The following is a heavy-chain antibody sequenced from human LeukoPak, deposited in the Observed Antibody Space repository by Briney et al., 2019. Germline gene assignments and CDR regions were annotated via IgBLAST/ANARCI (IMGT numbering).Heavy chain of an antibody. CDR2: ISYDGSNK. V-gene: IGHV3-30*18. CDR3: AKDMVRGVIINPYYYYYYGMDV. D-gene: IGHD3-10*01. J-gene: IGHJ6*04. Sequence: PGRSLRLSCAASGFTFSSYGMHWVRQAPGKRLEWVAVISYDGSNKYYADSVKGRFTISRDNSKNTLYLQMNSLRAEDTAVYYCAKDMVRGVIINPYYYYYYGMDVWGKGTTVTVSS. CDR1: GFTFSSYG.